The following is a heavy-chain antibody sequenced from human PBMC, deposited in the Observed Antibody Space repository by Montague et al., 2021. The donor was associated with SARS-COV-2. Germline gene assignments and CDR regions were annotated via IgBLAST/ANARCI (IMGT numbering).Heavy chain of an antibody. CDR2: IEQSGST. J-gene: IGHJ3*02. CDR1: GASISSYN. D-gene: IGHD1-14*01. V-gene: IGHV4-4*07. Sequence: SETLSLTCTVSGASISSYNCNWIRPPAGKRLRWTGLIEQSGSTNYKPSLTSRVTMSPDTWRNQISMKLRSVIAADTAVYYCARGSFGMGAFDIWGQGTMVTVSS. CDR3: ARGSFGMGAFDI.